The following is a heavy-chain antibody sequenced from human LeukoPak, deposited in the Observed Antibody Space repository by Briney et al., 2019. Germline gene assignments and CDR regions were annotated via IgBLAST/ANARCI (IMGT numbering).Heavy chain of an antibody. J-gene: IGHJ3*02. CDR1: GFTFSSYA. CDR3: ARDHWGAFDI. Sequence: SGRSLRLSCAASGFTFSSYAMHWVRQAPGKGLEWVAVISYDGSNKYYADSVKGRSTISRDNSKNTLYLQMNSLRAEDTAVYYCARDHWGAFDIWGQGTMVTVSS. CDR2: ISYDGSNK. V-gene: IGHV3-30-3*01. D-gene: IGHD3-16*01.